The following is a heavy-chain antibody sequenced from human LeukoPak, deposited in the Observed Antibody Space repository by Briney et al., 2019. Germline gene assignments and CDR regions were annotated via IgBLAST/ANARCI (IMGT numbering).Heavy chain of an antibody. V-gene: IGHV3-48*03. J-gene: IGHJ4*02. D-gene: IGHD2-21*02. CDR1: GFTFSSYE. CDR3: AKDLWSVVTLTLDY. Sequence: GGSLRLSCAASGFTFSSYEMNWVRQAPGKGLEWVSYISSSGSTIYYADSVKGRFTISRDNSKNTLSLQVNSLRAEDTAVYYCAKDLWSVVTLTLDYWGQGTLVTVSS. CDR2: ISSSGSTI.